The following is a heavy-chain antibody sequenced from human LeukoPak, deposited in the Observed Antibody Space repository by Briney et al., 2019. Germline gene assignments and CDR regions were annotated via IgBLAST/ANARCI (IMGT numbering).Heavy chain of an antibody. Sequence: SETLSLTCTVSGGSISSSYWSWIRQPPGKGLEWIGYIYYSGSTNYNPSSKSRVAISVDTSKNQFSLKLSSVTAADTAVYYCATWGIAVAGTFDYWGQGTLVTVSS. CDR2: IYYSGST. V-gene: IGHV4-59*08. J-gene: IGHJ4*02. D-gene: IGHD6-19*01. CDR1: GGSISSSY. CDR3: ATWGIAVAGTFDY.